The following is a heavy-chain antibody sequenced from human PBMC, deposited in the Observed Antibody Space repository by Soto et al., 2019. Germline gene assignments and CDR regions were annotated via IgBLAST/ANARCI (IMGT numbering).Heavy chain of an antibody. D-gene: IGHD1-26*01. J-gene: IGHJ6*02. Sequence: NPSETLSLTCTVSGGSISSYYWSWIRQPPGKGLEWIGYIYYSGSTNYNPSLKSRVTISVDTSKNQFSLKLSSVTAADTAVYYCARDGTPGDYGMDVWGQGTTVTVSS. V-gene: IGHV4-59*01. CDR3: ARDGTPGDYGMDV. CDR2: IYYSGST. CDR1: GGSISSYY.